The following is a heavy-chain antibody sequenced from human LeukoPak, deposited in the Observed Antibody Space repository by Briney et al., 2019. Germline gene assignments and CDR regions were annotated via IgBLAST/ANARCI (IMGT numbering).Heavy chain of an antibody. D-gene: IGHD1-14*01. Sequence: GGSLRLSCEASGFTFSAHGMSWVRQAPGKGLEWVSSISTDSSSIYYADSVKGRFTISRDNTKNSLYLQMNSLRAEDTAIYYCARAGRIGIMWDWFDPWGQGTLVTVSS. J-gene: IGHJ5*02. CDR3: ARAGRIGIMWDWFDP. V-gene: IGHV3-21*01. CDR1: GFTFSAHG. CDR2: ISTDSSSI.